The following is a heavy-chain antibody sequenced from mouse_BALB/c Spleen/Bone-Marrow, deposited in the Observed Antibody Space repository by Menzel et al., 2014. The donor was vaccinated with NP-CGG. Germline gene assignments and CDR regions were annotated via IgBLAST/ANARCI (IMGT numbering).Heavy chain of an antibody. D-gene: IGHD2-14*01. CDR2: IDPYSGGT. J-gene: IGHJ2*01. V-gene: IGHV1S135*01. Sequence: VQLKESGPELAKPGASVKVSCKASGYAFTNYNMNWVKQSHGKSLEWIGYIDPYSGGTNYNQKFRGKATLTVDKSSSTAYMHLNSLTSEDSAVYYCSRGVLAYFDYWGQGTTLTVSS. CDR1: GYAFTNYN. CDR3: SRGVLAYFDY.